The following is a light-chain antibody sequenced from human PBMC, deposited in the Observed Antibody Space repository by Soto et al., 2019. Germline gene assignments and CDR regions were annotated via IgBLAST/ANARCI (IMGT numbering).Light chain of an antibody. Sequence: QSVLTQPASVSGSPGQSITISCTGTSSDVGGYNYVSWYQQHPGKAPKLMIYEVSNRPSGVPDRFSGSKSGNTASLTVSGLQAEDEDDYYCSSYAGSDNPYVFGTGTKVTVL. J-gene: IGLJ1*01. V-gene: IGLV2-8*01. CDR1: SSDVGGYNY. CDR3: SSYAGSDNPYV. CDR2: EVS.